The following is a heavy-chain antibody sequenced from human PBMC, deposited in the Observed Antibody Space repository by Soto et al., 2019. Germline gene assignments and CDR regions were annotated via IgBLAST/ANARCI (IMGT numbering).Heavy chain of an antibody. V-gene: IGHV4-34*01. CDR1: GWAANGYY. Sequence: TLSLTCAVYGWAANGYYWNWIRQPPGKGLEWIGEINHTGGTHYNPSLKSRVTMSVDTSKNQFSLRLSSVTAADTAIYYCATRITVFGLLIPPFDPWGQGTQVTVSS. CDR3: ATRITVFGLLIPPFDP. J-gene: IGHJ5*02. D-gene: IGHD3-3*01. CDR2: INHTGGT.